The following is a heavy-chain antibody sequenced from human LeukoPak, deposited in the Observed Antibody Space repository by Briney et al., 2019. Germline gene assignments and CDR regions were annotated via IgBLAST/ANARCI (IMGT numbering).Heavy chain of an antibody. V-gene: IGHV3-21*01. CDR3: ARDKASVWRPFDY. CDR1: GFTFSSYR. Sequence: GGSLRFSCAASGFTFSSYRMTWVRQAPGKGLEWVSSISSSSSYIYYADSVKGRFTISRDNAKNSLYLQMNSLRAEDTAVYYCARDKASVWRPFDYWGQGTLVTVSS. D-gene: IGHD3-16*01. CDR2: ISSSSSYI. J-gene: IGHJ4*02.